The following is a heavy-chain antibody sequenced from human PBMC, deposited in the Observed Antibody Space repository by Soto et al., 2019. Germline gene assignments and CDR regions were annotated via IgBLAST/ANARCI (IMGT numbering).Heavy chain of an antibody. CDR1: GFTFSKYA. J-gene: IGHJ4*01. V-gene: IGHV3-30*04. D-gene: IGHD5-18*01. Sequence: QVQLVESGGDVVQPGRSLRLSCAASGFTFSKYALDWVRQTPGKGLEWVAVISFDGRNKYYADSVKGRFTISRDNSNNTLYLQMDSLSAEDTAVYYCARDVRSRLYTYGPNFDFWGRGTLVTVSS. CDR3: ARDVRSRLYTYGPNFDF. CDR2: ISFDGRNK.